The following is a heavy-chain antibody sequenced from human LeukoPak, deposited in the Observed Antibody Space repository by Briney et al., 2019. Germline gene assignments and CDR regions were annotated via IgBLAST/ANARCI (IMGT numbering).Heavy chain of an antibody. Sequence: GESLKISCKHSEYSFPNYCIGWVRQMPGKGLEWMGIIYPDDSDTRYSPSFQGQVTISADKSISTAYLQWSSLKASDTAMYYCARQSSTAYYDSSGSPYDAFDIWGQGTMVTVSS. CDR3: ARQSSTAYYDSSGSPYDAFDI. J-gene: IGHJ3*02. CDR1: EYSFPNYC. CDR2: IYPDDSDT. V-gene: IGHV5-51*01. D-gene: IGHD3-22*01.